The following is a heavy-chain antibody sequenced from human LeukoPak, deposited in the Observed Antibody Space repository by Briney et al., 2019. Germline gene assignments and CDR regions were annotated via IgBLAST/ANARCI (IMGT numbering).Heavy chain of an antibody. V-gene: IGHV1-46*01. J-gene: IGHJ4*02. CDR2: INPSGGST. CDR3: AVVGLIGDILTGAVDY. Sequence: GASVKVSCKASGYTFTSYYMHWVRQAPGQGLEWMGIINPSGGSTSYAQKFQGRVTMTRDTSTSTVYMELSSLRSEDTAVYYCAVVGLIGDILTGAVDYWGQGTLVTVSS. D-gene: IGHD3-9*01. CDR1: GYTFTSYY.